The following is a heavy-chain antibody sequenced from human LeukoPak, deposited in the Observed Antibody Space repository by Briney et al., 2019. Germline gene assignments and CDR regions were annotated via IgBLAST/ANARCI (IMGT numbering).Heavy chain of an antibody. D-gene: IGHD5-18*01. J-gene: IGHJ4*02. CDR3: ARDGYSYGLDY. CDR2: ISSSSSYM. V-gene: IGHV3-21*01. CDR1: GFTFSSYS. Sequence: GGSLRLSCAASGFTFSSYSMNWVRQAPGKGLEWVSSISSSSSYMYYADSVKGRFTISRDNAKNSLYLQMNSLRAEDTAVYYCARDGYSYGLDYWGQGTLVTVSS.